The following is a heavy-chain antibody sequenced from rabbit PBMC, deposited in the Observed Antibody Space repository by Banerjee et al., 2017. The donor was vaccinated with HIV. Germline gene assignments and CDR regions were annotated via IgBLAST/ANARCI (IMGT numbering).Heavy chain of an antibody. D-gene: IGHD1-1*01. CDR3: ARAYGGSSGYLSL. Sequence: QSLEESGGDLVKPGASLTLTCTASGFSFSSSYWIYWVRQAPGKGLEWIACIYTGSSGSTYYASWAKGRFTISKTSSTTVTLQMTSLTAADTATYFCARAYGGSSGYLSLWGPGTLVTVS. V-gene: IGHV1S40*01. CDR2: IYTGSSGST. CDR1: GFSFSSSYW. J-gene: IGHJ4*01.